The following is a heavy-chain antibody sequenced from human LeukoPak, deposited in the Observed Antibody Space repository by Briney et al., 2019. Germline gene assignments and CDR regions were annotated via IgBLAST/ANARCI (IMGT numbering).Heavy chain of an antibody. J-gene: IGHJ4*02. D-gene: IGHD6-19*01. CDR2: ISAYNGNT. Sequence: ASVKVSCKASGYTFTSYGISWVRQAPGQGLEWMGWISAYNGNTNYAQKLQGRVTMTTDTPTSTAYMELRSLRSDDTAVYYCARWIAVAGTWYFDYWGQGTLVTVSS. CDR1: GYTFTSYG. V-gene: IGHV1-18*01. CDR3: ARWIAVAGTWYFDY.